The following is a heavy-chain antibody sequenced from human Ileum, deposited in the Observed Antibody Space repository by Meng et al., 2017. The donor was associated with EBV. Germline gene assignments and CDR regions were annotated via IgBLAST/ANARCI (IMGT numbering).Heavy chain of an antibody. CDR1: GGSRSSTNW. J-gene: IGHJ4*02. CDR3: ARADKVRFDY. CDR2: IYHSGST. Sequence: QVEQQGAGPGRAKPAGTLSRTCAVSGGSRSSTNWWIWVRQPPGKGLEWIGEIYHSGSTNYNPPLKSRVSISVEKSKNQFSLKLSSVTAADTAVYYCARADKVRFDYWGQGTLVTVSS. V-gene: IGHV4-4*02.